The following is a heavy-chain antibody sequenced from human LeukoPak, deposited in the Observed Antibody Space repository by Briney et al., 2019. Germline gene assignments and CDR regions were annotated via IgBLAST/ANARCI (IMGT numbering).Heavy chain of an antibody. CDR1: GFTFSSYA. CDR2: ISGSDGST. CDR3: AKAKRIAAAGTWKDY. Sequence: PGGSLRLSSAASGFTFSSYAMSWVRQAPGKGLEWVSAISGSDGSTYYADSVKGRFTISRDNSKNTLYLQMNSLRAEDTAVYYCAKAKRIAAAGTWKDYWGQGTLVTVSS. V-gene: IGHV3-23*01. D-gene: IGHD6-13*01. J-gene: IGHJ4*02.